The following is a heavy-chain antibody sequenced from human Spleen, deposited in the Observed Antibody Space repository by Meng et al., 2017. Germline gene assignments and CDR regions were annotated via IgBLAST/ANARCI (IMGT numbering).Heavy chain of an antibody. J-gene: IGHJ3*02. CDR3: ARDDDVGDGYNYNM. CDR1: GGSINYSSYY. V-gene: IGHV4-61*02. CDR2: IYNSGST. D-gene: IGHD5-24*01. Sequence: SETLSLTCTVSGGSINYSSYYYSWIRQPAGKGLEWIGRIYNSGSTSYNPSLKSRVTMSVDTSKNQLSLKLSSVTAADTAVYYCARDDDVGDGYNYNMWGQGTMVTVSS.